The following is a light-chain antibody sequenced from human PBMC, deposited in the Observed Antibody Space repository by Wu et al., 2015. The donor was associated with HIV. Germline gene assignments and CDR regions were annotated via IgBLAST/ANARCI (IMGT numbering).Light chain of an antibody. V-gene: IGKV3-11*01. J-gene: IGKJ2*03. Sequence: EIVLTQSPATLSLSPGERATLSCRASQSVSSFLAWYQQKPGQAPRLLMYDASNRATGIPARFSGSGSGTEFTLTISSLQSEDFAVYYCQQYNNWPPYSFGQGTKLEIK. CDR1: QSVSSF. CDR3: QQYNNWPPYS. CDR2: DAS.